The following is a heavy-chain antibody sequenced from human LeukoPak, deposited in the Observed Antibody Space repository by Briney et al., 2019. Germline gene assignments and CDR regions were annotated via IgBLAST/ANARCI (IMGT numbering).Heavy chain of an antibody. V-gene: IGHV4-59*08. CDR2: IYSSGST. CDR3: ARNPSYSYGPNHDAFDI. CDR1: GGSISSYY. J-gene: IGHJ3*02. Sequence: SETLSLTCTVTGGSISSYYWSWIRQPPGKGLEWIGYIYSSGSTDYSPSLKSRVTISVDTSKNQFSLRLSSVAAADTAVYYCARNPSYSYGPNHDAFDIWGQGTMVTVSS. D-gene: IGHD5-18*01.